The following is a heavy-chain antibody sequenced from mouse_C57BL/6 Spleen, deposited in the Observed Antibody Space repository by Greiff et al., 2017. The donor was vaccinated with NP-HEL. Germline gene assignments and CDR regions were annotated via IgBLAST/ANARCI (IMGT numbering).Heavy chain of an antibody. D-gene: IGHD1-1*01. Sequence: GGGLVQPKGSLKLSCAASGFSFNTYAMNWVRQAPGKGLEWVARIRSKSNNYATYYADSVKDRFTISRDDSESMLYLQMNNLKTEDTAMYYCVRSFTTEGFAYWGQGTLVTVSA. J-gene: IGHJ3*01. CDR2: IRSKSNNYAT. CDR3: VRSFTTEGFAY. CDR1: GFSFNTYA. V-gene: IGHV10-1*01.